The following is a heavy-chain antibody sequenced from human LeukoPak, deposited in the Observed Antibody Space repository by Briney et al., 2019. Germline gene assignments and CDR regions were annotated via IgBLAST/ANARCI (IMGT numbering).Heavy chain of an antibody. CDR2: IYPGDSDT. CDR3: ARRVCSGGSCYAFDI. D-gene: IGHD2-15*01. J-gene: IGHJ3*02. V-gene: IGHV5-51*01. CDR1: GFTFSDYY. Sequence: GGSLRLSCAASGFTFSDYYMGWIRQAPGKGLEWMGIIYPGDSDTRYSPSFQGQVTISADKSISTAYLQWSSLKASDTAMYYCARRVCSGGSCYAFDIWGQGTMVTVSS.